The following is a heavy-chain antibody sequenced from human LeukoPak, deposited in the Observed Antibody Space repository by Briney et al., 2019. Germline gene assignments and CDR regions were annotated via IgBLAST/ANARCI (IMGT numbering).Heavy chain of an antibody. V-gene: IGHV3-74*01. CDR2: INSDGSST. J-gene: IGHJ4*02. Sequence: GGSLRLSCAASGFTFSSYWMHWVRQAPGKGLVWVSHINSDGSSTSYADSVKDRFTISRDKAKNTLYLQMNSLRAEDTSVYCCARDRGYNLDYWGQGTLVTVSS. CDR3: ARDRGYNLDY. CDR1: GFTFSSYW. D-gene: IGHD1-14*01.